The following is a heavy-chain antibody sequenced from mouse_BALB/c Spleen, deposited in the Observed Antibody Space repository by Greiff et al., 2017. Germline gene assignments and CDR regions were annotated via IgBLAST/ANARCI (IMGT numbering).Heavy chain of an antibody. D-gene: IGHD2-4*01. CDR3: AAIYYDYDEDFDY. CDR2: IDPANGNT. J-gene: IGHJ2*01. CDR1: GFNIKDTY. V-gene: IGHV14-3*02. Sequence: EVQLQQSGAELVKPGASVKLSCTASGFNIKDTYMHWVKQRPEQGLEWIGRIDPANGNTKYDPKFQGKATITADTSSNTAYLQLSSLTSEDTAVYYCAAIYYDYDEDFDYWGQGTTLTVSS.